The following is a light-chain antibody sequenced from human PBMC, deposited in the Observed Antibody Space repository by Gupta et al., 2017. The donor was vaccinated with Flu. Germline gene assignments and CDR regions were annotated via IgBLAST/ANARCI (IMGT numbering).Light chain of an antibody. CDR3: QQDITTPLT. V-gene: IGKV4-1*01. CDR2: CAS. J-gene: IGKJ4*01. Sequence: EIVMTQSPDSLAVALGERATINCKSSQSLLYTSNNKHYLAWYQQKPGQPPKLLIYCASTRDSGVPDRFRGSESGTDFTLTISSLQAEDVAVYYCQQDITTPLTFGGGTKVELK. CDR1: QSLLYTSNNKHY.